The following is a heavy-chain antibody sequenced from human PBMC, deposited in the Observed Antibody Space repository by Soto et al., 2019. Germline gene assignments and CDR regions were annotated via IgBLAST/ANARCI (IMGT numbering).Heavy chain of an antibody. CDR3: ARYRREAVAGYTLDN. Sequence: PSETLALTCTVSGGSISSNYWTWIRQPPGKGLEWIGYVYNSGSTNYNPSLKSRVTISEDTSKSQFSLKVNSMTAADTAVYYCARYRREAVAGYTLDNWGQGILVTVSS. J-gene: IGHJ4*02. D-gene: IGHD6-13*01. V-gene: IGHV4-59*01. CDR1: GGSISSNY. CDR2: VYNSGST.